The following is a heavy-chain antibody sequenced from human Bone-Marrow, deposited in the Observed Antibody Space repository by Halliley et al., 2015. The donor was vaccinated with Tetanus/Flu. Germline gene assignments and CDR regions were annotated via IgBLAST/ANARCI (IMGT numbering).Heavy chain of an antibody. CDR3: ARDVTRHYDFWSGYLDRTLNWFDA. J-gene: IGHJ5*02. D-gene: IGHD3-3*01. V-gene: IGHV3-33*01. Sequence: YYAASVRGRFTISRDDSKDTLYLQMNSLTAEDTAVYYCARDVTRHYDFWSGYLDRTLNWFDAWGQGALVTVSS.